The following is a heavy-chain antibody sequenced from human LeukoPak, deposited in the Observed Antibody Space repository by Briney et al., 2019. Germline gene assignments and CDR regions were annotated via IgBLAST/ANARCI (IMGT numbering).Heavy chain of an antibody. CDR2: IKQDGSEK. CDR1: GFTFSNYW. J-gene: IGHJ4*02. V-gene: IGHV3-7*03. CDR3: ARDVNGGSFDY. D-gene: IGHD4-23*01. Sequence: GGSLRLSCVASGFTFSNYWMTWVRQAPGKGLEWVANIKQDGSEKYYVDSVRGRFAISRDNAKNSIYLQMNSLRAEDTAVYYCARDVNGGSFDYWGQGTLVTVSS.